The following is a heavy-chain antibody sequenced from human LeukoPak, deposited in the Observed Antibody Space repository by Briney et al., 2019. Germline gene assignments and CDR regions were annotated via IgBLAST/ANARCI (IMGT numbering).Heavy chain of an antibody. CDR2: ISGSGGST. CDR1: GFTFSSYA. V-gene: IGHV3-23*01. CDR3: AKVRGATRGGFDY. D-gene: IGHD1-26*01. Sequence: GGSLRLSCAVSGFTFSSYAMSWVRQAPGKGLEWVSAISGSGGSTYYADSVKGRFTISRDNSKNTLYLQMNSLRAEDTAVYYRAKVRGATRGGFDYWGQGTLVTVSS. J-gene: IGHJ4*02.